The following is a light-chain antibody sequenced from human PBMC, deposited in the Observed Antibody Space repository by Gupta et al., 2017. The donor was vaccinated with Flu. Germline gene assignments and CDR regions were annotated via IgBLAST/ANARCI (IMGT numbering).Light chain of an antibody. J-gene: IGLJ3*02. CDR2: SDT. CDR3: AAWDDGLESWV. CDR1: QSNIGSNV. Sequence: VTISCSGDQSNIGSNVVTWYQQVPGSAPKLLIYSDTERPSGVPARFSGSKPGASASLAISDLQSEDEAVYFCAAWDDGLESWVFGGGTSLTVL. V-gene: IGLV1-44*01.